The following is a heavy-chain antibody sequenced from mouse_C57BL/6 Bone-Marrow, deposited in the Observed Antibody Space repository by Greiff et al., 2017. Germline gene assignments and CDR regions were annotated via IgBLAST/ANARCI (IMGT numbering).Heavy chain of an antibody. J-gene: IGHJ3*01. CDR3: TTGLLAY. Sequence: DVKLVESGAELVRPGASVKLSCTASGFNIKDDYMHWVKQRPEQGLEWIGWIDPENGDTEYASKFQGKATITADTSSNTAYLQLSSLTSEDTAVYYCTTGLLAYWGQGTLVTVSA. D-gene: IGHD3-1*01. V-gene: IGHV14-4*01. CDR2: IDPENGDT. CDR1: GFNIKDDY.